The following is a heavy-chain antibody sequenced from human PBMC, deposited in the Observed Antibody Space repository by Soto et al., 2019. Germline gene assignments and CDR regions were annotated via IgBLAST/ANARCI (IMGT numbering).Heavy chain of an antibody. CDR1: GFTVSSNY. CDR2: IYSGGST. V-gene: IGHV3-53*01. CDR3: ARDLIAAASYGMDV. Sequence: GGSLRLFCAASGFTVSSNYMRWVRQAPGKGLEWVSVIYSGGSTYYADSVKGRFTISRDNSKNTLYLQMNSLRAEDTAVYYCARDLIAAASYGMDVWGQGTTVTVSS. D-gene: IGHD6-13*01. J-gene: IGHJ6*02.